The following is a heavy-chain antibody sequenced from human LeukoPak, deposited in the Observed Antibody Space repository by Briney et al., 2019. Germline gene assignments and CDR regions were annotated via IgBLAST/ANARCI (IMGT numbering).Heavy chain of an antibody. CDR1: GYSFTSYW. J-gene: IGHJ4*02. Sequence: GESLKISCKGSGYSFTSYWISWVRQMPGKGLEWMGIIYPGDSDTRYSPSFQGQVTISADKSISTAYLQWSSLKASDTAMYYCARSLKHIAADYYFDYWGQGTLVTVSS. V-gene: IGHV5-51*01. CDR3: ARSLKHIAADYYFDY. D-gene: IGHD6-13*01. CDR2: IYPGDSDT.